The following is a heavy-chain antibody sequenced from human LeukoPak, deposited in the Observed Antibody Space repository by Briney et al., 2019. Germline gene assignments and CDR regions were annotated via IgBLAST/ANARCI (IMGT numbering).Heavy chain of an antibody. Sequence: PGGSLRLSCAASGFTFSSYAMHWVRQAPGKGLQWVTFISYDGYNKYYADSVKGRFTISRDNAKNSLYLQMNSLRDEDTAVYYCARDATVRGVTPYYFDYWGQGTLVTVSS. CDR2: ISYDGYNK. J-gene: IGHJ4*02. CDR3: ARDATVRGVTPYYFDY. V-gene: IGHV3-30-3*01. D-gene: IGHD3-10*01. CDR1: GFTFSSYA.